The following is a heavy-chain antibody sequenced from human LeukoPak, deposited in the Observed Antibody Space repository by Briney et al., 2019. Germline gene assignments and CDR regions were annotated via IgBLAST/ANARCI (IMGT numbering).Heavy chain of an antibody. J-gene: IGHJ4*02. CDR3: ARRGDGYNSPYYFDY. V-gene: IGHV4-39*01. CDR2: IYYSGST. Sequence: SETLSLTCTVSGGSISSSSYYWGWIRQPPGKGLEWIGSIYYSGSTYYNPSLKSRATISVDTSKNQFSLKLSSVTAADTAVYYCARRGDGYNSPYYFDYWGQGTLVTVSS. CDR1: GGSISSSSYY. D-gene: IGHD5-24*01.